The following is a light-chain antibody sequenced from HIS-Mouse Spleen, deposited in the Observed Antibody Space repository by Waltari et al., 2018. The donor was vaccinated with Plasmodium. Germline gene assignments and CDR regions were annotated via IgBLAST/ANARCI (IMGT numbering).Light chain of an antibody. Sequence: EIVMTQSPATLSVSPGERAPLPCRARQSVSSNLAWYQQNPGQAPRLLIYGASTRATGIPARFSGSGSGTEFTLTISSMQSEDFAVYYCQQYNNWPRGTFGQGTKVEIK. CDR2: GAS. V-gene: IGKV3-15*01. CDR1: QSVSSN. CDR3: QQYNNWPRGT. J-gene: IGKJ1*01.